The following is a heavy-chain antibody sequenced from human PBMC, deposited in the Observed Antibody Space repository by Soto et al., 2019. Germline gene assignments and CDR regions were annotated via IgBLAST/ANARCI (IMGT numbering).Heavy chain of an antibody. CDR3: AHSASGYCSSTSCYSDWFDP. CDR2: IYWNDDK. CDR1: GFSLITSGVG. V-gene: IGHV2-5*01. D-gene: IGHD2-2*01. Sequence: CGRTLVNPTTTLTLTCTFSGFSLITSGVGVGWIPQPPRTDLEWLALIYWNDDKRYSPSLKSRLTITKDTSKNQVVLTMTNMEPVDTATYYCAHSASGYCSSTSCYSDWFDPWGQGTMVTVSS. J-gene: IGHJ5*02.